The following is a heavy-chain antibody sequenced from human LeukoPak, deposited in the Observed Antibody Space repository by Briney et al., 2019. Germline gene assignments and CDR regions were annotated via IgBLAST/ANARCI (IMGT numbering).Heavy chain of an antibody. Sequence: PSETLSLTCTVSGGSISSGGYYWSWIRQHPGTGLEWIGYIFYSGSTYYNPSLKSRVTISVDTSKNLFSLKLSSVTAADTAVYYCARDYGALFDSWGQGTLVTVSS. D-gene: IGHD4-17*01. V-gene: IGHV4-31*03. CDR3: ARDYGALFDS. CDR2: IFYSGST. CDR1: GGSISSGGYY. J-gene: IGHJ4*02.